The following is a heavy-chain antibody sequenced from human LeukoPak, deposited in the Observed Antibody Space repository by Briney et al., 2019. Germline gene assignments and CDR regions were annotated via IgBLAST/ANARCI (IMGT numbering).Heavy chain of an antibody. Sequence: GESLKISCKGSGYSFTSYWIGWVRQMPGKGLEWMGFIYPGDSDTRYSPSFQGQVTISADKSISTAYLQWSSLKASDTAMYYCARRGSSWNWPIDYWGQGTLVTVSS. D-gene: IGHD6-13*01. CDR2: IYPGDSDT. CDR1: GYSFTSYW. V-gene: IGHV5-51*01. CDR3: ARRGSSWNWPIDY. J-gene: IGHJ4*02.